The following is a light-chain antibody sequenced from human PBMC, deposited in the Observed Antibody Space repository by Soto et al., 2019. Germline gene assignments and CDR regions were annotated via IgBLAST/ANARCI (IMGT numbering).Light chain of an antibody. CDR2: GAS. Sequence: EIVMTQSPATLSVSPGERATLSCRASQSVSSNLAWYQQKPGQAPRLLIYGASTRATGIPARFSGSGSGTEFTLTISSLQSEDFAVYYCQQYNNRATFGQGTKVEI. J-gene: IGKJ1*01. CDR1: QSVSSN. CDR3: QQYNNRAT. V-gene: IGKV3-15*01.